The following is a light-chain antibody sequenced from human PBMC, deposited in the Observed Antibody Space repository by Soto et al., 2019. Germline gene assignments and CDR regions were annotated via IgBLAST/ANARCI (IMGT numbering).Light chain of an antibody. J-gene: IGLJ1*01. V-gene: IGLV1-51*01. CDR2: DDN. CDR3: GSWDSSLSAYV. CDR1: SSNIGGNS. Sequence: QSVLTQPPSVSAAPGQKVTISCSGSSSNIGGNSVSWYQQLPGTAPKLLIYDDNKRPSGIPDRFSGSKSGTSATLGITGFQTGDEAEYYCGSWDSSLSAYVFGTGPKVTVL.